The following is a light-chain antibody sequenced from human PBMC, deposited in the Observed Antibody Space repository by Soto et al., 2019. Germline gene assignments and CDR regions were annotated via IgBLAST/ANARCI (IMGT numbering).Light chain of an antibody. Sequence: EIVLTQSPGTLSLSPGERATLSCRASQSVSSSYLAWYQQKPGQAPRLLIYGASSRATGIPDRFSGSGSGTDFTLTISRLDSPLFAAYPCRQCDSSLGLTFGGGTNVEIK. J-gene: IGKJ4*01. CDR3: RQCDSSLGLT. CDR1: QSVSSSY. V-gene: IGKV3-20*01. CDR2: GAS.